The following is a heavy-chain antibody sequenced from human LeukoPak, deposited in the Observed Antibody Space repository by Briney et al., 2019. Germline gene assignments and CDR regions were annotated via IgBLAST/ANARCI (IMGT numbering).Heavy chain of an antibody. D-gene: IGHD3-22*01. CDR3: ARGPHYHHSTGHFSY. CDR2: INQSRGT. CDR1: GGSFSGFF. Sequence: SETLSLTCAVQGGSFSGFFWTWMRQPPGKGPEWIGEINQSRGTNYNPSLKSRATISKDPSKNQFSLKLSSVTAADAAVYYCARGPHYHHSTGHFSYWGQGTLVTVSS. V-gene: IGHV4-34*01. J-gene: IGHJ4*02.